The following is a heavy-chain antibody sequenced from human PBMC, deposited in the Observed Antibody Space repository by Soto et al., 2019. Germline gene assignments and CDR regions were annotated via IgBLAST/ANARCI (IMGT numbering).Heavy chain of an antibody. CDR2: ISSSSSYI. CDR1: GFTFSSYS. CDR3: ARTHGTGTTLDY. D-gene: IGHD1-1*01. V-gene: IGHV3-21*01. J-gene: IGHJ4*02. Sequence: GGSLRLSCAASGFTFSSYSMNWVRQAPGKGLEWVSSISSSSSYIYYADSVKGRFTISRDNAKNSLYLQMNSLRAEDTAVYYCARTHGTGTTLDYWGQGTLVTVSS.